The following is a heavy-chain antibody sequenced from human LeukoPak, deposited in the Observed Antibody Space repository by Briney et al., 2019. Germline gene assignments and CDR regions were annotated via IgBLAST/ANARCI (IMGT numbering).Heavy chain of an antibody. CDR3: ARVMITFGGVIVDNWFDP. Sequence: ASVKVSCKASGYTFTSYGISWVRQAPGQGLEWMGWISAYNGNTNYAQKLQGRVTMTTDTSTSTAYMELRSLGSDDTAVYYCARVMITFGGVIVDNWFDPWGQGTLVTVSS. V-gene: IGHV1-18*01. CDR2: ISAYNGNT. CDR1: GYTFTSYG. D-gene: IGHD3-16*02. J-gene: IGHJ5*02.